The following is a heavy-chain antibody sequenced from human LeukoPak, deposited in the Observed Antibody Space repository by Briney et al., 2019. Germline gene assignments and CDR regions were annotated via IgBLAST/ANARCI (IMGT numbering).Heavy chain of an antibody. CDR2: ISYDGSNK. D-gene: IGHD2-15*01. J-gene: IGHJ4*02. V-gene: IGHV3-30*04. CDR1: GFTFSSYA. Sequence: GRSLRLSCAASGFTFSSYAMHWVRQAPGKGLEGVAVISYDGSNKYYADSVKGRFTISRDNSKNTLYLQMNSLGAEDTAVYYCARDPGRVVAALDYWGQGTLVTVSS. CDR3: ARDPGRVVAALDY.